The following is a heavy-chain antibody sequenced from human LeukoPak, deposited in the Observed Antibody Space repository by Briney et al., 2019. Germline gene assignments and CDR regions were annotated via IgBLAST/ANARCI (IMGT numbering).Heavy chain of an antibody. CDR1: GLTFNSYA. J-gene: IGHJ4*02. CDR3: AKDSTASCYSPLDY. CDR2: ISGSGDNT. D-gene: IGHD2-15*01. Sequence: QPGGCLRLSCVASGLTFNSYAMTWVRQAPGKGLEWVSVISGSGDNTYYADSVKGRFTISRDNSKNTLYLQMNTLRAEDTAVYYCAKDSTASCYSPLDYWGQGTLVTVSS. V-gene: IGHV3-23*01.